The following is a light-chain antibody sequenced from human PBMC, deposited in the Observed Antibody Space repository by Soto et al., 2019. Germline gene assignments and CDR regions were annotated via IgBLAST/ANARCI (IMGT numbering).Light chain of an antibody. CDR1: SSDVGGYNY. CDR2: EVS. V-gene: IGLV2-14*01. Sequence: QSALTQPASVSGSPGQSITISCTGTSSDVGGYNYVSWYQQHPGKAPKLMIYEVSNRPLGVSNRFSGSKSGNTASLTISGLQAEDEADYYCSSYAVSSTRVFGGGTKLTVL. J-gene: IGLJ2*01. CDR3: SSYAVSSTRV.